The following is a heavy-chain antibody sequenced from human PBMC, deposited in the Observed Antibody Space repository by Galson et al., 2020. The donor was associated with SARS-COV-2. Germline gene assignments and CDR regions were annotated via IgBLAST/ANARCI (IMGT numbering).Heavy chain of an antibody. D-gene: IGHD3-10*01. CDR3: ARGGRVWFGMDV. CDR1: GGSISSSSYY. CDR2: IYYSGST. J-gene: IGHJ6*04. Sequence: SETLSLTCTVSGGSISSSSYYWGWIRQPPGKGLEWIGSIYYSGSTYYNPSLKSRVTISVDTSKNQFSLKLSSVTAADTAVYYCARGGRVWFGMDVWGKGTTVTVSS. V-gene: IGHV4-39*07.